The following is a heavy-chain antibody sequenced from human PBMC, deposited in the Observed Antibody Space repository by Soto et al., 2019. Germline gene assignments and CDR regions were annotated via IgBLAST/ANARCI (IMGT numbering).Heavy chain of an antibody. Sequence: QVQLVQSGAEEKKPGASVKVSCKASGYTFTSYAMHWVRQAPGQRLEWMGWINAGNGNTKYSQKFQGRVTITRDTSASTADMEVSSLRSEDTAVYYCARAVAVPADFDYWGQGTLVTVSS. J-gene: IGHJ4*02. D-gene: IGHD6-19*01. CDR1: GYTFTSYA. CDR2: INAGNGNT. V-gene: IGHV1-3*05. CDR3: ARAVAVPADFDY.